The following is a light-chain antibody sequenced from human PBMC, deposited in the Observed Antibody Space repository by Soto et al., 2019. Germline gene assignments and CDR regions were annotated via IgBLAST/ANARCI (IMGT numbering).Light chain of an antibody. V-gene: IGKV3-11*01. Sequence: EIVLTQSPATLSLSPGERATLSCRASQSVSSYLVWYQQKPGQAPRLLIYDASNRATGVPARFSGSGSGTDFTLTISSLEPEDFAVYYCQQRSITWTFGQGTKVDIK. J-gene: IGKJ1*01. CDR2: DAS. CDR3: QQRSITWT. CDR1: QSVSSY.